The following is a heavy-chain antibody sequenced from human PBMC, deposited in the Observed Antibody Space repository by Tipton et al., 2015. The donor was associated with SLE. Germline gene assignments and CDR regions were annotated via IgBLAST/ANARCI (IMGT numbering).Heavy chain of an antibody. CDR2: IYYSGST. CDR1: GGSISSGSYY. J-gene: IGHJ6*03. CDR3: ARLRFLDGGRHMDV. Sequence: TLSLTCTVSGGSISSGSYYWSWIRQPAGKGLEWIGRIYYSGSTNYNPSLKSRVTISVDTSKNQFSLKLSSVTAADTAVYYCARLRFLDGGRHMDVWGKGTTVTVSS. D-gene: IGHD3-3*01. V-gene: IGHV4-61*10.